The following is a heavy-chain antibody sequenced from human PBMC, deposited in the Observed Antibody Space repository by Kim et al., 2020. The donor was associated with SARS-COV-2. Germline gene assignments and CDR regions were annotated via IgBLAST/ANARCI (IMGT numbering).Heavy chain of an antibody. Sequence: GGSLRLSCAASGFTFSSNGMHWVRQAPGKGLEWVAAIWHDGSNKYYADSVKGRFTISRDNSKNTLYLQMNSLRVEDTAVYYCASEEGYHDNSKAFDMWGQGTMVTVSS. CDR2: IWHDGSNK. J-gene: IGHJ3*02. CDR3: ASEEGYHDNSKAFDM. D-gene: IGHD3-16*02. CDR1: GFTFSSNG. V-gene: IGHV3-33*01.